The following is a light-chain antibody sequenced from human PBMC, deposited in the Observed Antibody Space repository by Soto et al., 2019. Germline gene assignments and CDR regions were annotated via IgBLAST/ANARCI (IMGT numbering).Light chain of an antibody. V-gene: IGKV3-20*01. J-gene: IGKJ4*01. CDR2: GAS. Sequence: EIVLTQSPGTLSLSPGERATLSCRASQSVSSTFLAWYQQKPGQAPRLLIYGASSRFTGIPDRFSGSGSGTDFTLTISRLEPEDFAVYYCQQCGNSLTFGGGTKVEIK. CDR1: QSVSSTF. CDR3: QQCGNSLT.